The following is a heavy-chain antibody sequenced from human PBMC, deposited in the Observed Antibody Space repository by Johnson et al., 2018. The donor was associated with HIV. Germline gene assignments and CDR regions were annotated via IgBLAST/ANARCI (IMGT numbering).Heavy chain of an antibody. D-gene: IGHD7-27*01. CDR3: ASGDELGDDAFDI. J-gene: IGHJ3*02. V-gene: IGHV3-33*08. CDR1: GFTFDDYG. CDR2: IWYDGTNE. Sequence: QVQLVESGGGVVRPGGSLRLSCAASGFTFDDYGMSWVRQAPGKGLEWVAVIWYDGTNEYSADSVKGRFTISRDNSKNTLYLQMNSLRAEDTALYYCASGDELGDDAFDIWGQGTMVTVSS.